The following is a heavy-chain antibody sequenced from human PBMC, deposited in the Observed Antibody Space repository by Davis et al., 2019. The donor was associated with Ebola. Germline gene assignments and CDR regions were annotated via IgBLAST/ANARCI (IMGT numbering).Heavy chain of an antibody. D-gene: IGHD3-16*01. CDR3: ARDVDGGNYYFDY. CDR1: GGSFSSHP. Sequence: SVKVSCKTSGGSFSSHPISWVRQAPRQGLEWMGGIIPIFDTPHYAQKFQGRITITADASTSTAYMELSSLRSEDTATYFCARDVDGGNYYFDYWGPGTLVTVSS. V-gene: IGHV1-69*13. CDR2: IIPIFDTP. J-gene: IGHJ4*02.